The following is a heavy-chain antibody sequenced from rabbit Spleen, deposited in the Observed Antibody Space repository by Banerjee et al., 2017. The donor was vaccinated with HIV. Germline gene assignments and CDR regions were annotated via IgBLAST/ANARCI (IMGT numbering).Heavy chain of an antibody. J-gene: IGHJ4*01. CDR1: GFSFSGNNY. CDR3: ARDTAGDGYAL. D-gene: IGHD6-1*01. V-gene: IGHV1S40*01. CDR2: MYVGGTTT. Sequence: QSLEESGGGLVKPGGTLTLTCTVSGFSFSGNNYMCWVRQAPGKGLEWIACMYVGGTTTYYASWAKGRFTISKTSSTTVTLQLNSLTVADTATYFCARDTAGDGYALWGPGTLVTVS.